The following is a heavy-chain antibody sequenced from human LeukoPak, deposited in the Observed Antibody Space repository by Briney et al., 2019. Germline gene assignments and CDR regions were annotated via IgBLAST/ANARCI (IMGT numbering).Heavy chain of an antibody. CDR1: GFTFSSYA. V-gene: IGHV3-30-3*01. CDR3: ATSPGYSSGWSPYYYYGMDV. D-gene: IGHD6-19*01. CDR2: ISYDGSNK. J-gene: IGHJ6*02. Sequence: PGRSLRLSCAASGFTFSSYAMHWVRQAPGKGLEWVAVISYDGSNKYYADSVKGRFTISRDNSKNTLYLQMNSLRAEDTAVYYCATSPGYSSGWSPYYYYGMDVWGQGTTVTVSS.